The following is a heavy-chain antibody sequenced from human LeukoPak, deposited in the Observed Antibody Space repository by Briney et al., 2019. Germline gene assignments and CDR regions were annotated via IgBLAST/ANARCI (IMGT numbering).Heavy chain of an antibody. CDR1: GDSIRSSY. J-gene: IGHJ4*02. V-gene: IGHV4-4*07. D-gene: IGHD2-21*01. CDR2: IYSGGIT. CDR3: ARNPCGGGTCHHYFDY. Sequence: PSETLSLTCSVPGDSIRSSYWSWIRQPAGKGLERIGRIYSGGITNYSPFLKSRVTMSVDTSNNQFSLKLTSMTAADTAVYYCARNPCGGGTCHHYFDYWGQGTLVTVSS.